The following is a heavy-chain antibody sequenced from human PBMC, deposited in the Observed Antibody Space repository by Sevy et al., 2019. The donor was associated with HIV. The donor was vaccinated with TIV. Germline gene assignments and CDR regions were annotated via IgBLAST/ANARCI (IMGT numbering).Heavy chain of an antibody. Sequence: GGSLRLSCAASGFPVSSNYMSWVRRAPEKGLEWVSDQYSDGSTYDADSVKGRFTISRDNSKNTLYLQMNSLRVEDTAVYYCARGKSGYGYGLDYWGQGTLVTVSS. CDR2: QYSDGST. CDR1: GFPVSSNY. D-gene: IGHD5-18*01. J-gene: IGHJ4*02. V-gene: IGHV3-66*01. CDR3: ARGKSGYGYGLDY.